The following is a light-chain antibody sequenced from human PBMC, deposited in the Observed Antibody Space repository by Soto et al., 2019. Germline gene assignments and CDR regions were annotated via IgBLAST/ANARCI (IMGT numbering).Light chain of an antibody. CDR3: QQYSTSPPIT. Sequence: ELKIRLGILSLSTRERATLSCRAIQSVSSNYLAWYQQKPGQAPRLLMYDASSRATGIPDRFSGSGSGTDFTLTISRLEPEDFAVYYCQQYSTSPPITLGQRRLLEI. V-gene: IGKV3-20*01. CDR1: QSVSSNY. CDR2: DAS. J-gene: IGKJ5*01.